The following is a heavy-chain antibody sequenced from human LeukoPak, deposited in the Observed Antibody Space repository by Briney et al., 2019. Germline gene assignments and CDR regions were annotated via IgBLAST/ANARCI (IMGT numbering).Heavy chain of an antibody. Sequence: GGSLRLSCAASGFTFSSYGMHWVRQAPGKGLEWVAFIRYDGSNKYYADSVKGRFTISRDNAKNSLYLQMNSLRAEDTAVYYCARVGDSSGWYYYWGQGTLVTVSS. CDR3: ARVGDSSGWYYY. J-gene: IGHJ4*02. CDR1: GFTFSSYG. D-gene: IGHD6-19*01. CDR2: IRYDGSNK. V-gene: IGHV3-30*02.